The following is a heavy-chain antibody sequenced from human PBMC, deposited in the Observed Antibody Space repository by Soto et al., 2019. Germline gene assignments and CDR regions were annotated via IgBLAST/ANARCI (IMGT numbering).Heavy chain of an antibody. Sequence: PGESLKISCQGFGYSFSSYWIGWVRQMPGKGLEWMGLIYPGDSDTRYSPSFQGQVTISADKSINTAYLQWSSLEASDTAMYHCARPRVLGGNDAFDIWGPGTMVTVSS. V-gene: IGHV5-51*01. J-gene: IGHJ3*02. CDR3: ARPRVLGGNDAFDI. D-gene: IGHD3-16*01. CDR1: GYSFSSYW. CDR2: IYPGDSDT.